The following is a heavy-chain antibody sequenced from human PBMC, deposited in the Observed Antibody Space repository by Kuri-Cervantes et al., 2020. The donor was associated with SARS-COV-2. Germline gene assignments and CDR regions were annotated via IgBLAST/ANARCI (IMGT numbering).Heavy chain of an antibody. V-gene: IGHV1-2*02. CDR1: GYTFTGYY. CDR2: INPNSGGT. D-gene: IGHD6-6*01. CDR3: ARFSSSSVGGYFDY. J-gene: IGHJ4*02. Sequence: ASVKVSCKASGYTFTGYYMHWVRQAPGQGPEWMGWINPNSGGTNYAQKFQGRVTMTRDTSISTAYMELSRLRSDDTAVYYCARFSSSSVGGYFDYWGQGTLVTVSS.